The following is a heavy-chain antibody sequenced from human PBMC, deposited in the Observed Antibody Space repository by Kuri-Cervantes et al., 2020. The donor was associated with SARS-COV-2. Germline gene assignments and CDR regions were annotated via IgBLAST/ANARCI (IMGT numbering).Heavy chain of an antibody. CDR3: ARDSRYYDFWSGYGSTPHYYYYYYMDV. Sequence: GESLKISCAASGFTFSSYWMSWVRQAPGKGLEWVANIKQDGSEKHYVDSVKGRFTISRDNSKNTLYLQMNSLRAEDTAVYYCARDSRYYDFWSGYGSTPHYYYYYYMDVWGKGTTVTVSS. CDR1: GFTFSSYW. J-gene: IGHJ6*03. D-gene: IGHD3-3*01. CDR2: IKQDGSEK. V-gene: IGHV3-7*01.